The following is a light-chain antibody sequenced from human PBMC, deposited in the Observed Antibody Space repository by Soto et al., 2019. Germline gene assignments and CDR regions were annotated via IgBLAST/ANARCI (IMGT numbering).Light chain of an antibody. J-gene: IGLJ1*01. CDR2: GNS. Sequence: QSALTQPPSVSGAPGQRVTISCTGSSSNIGTGYDVHWYQQFPGTAPKLLIYGNSNRPSGVPDRFSGSKSGTSASLAITGLQAEDEADYYCQSYDSSLSRYVFGTGTKVTV. CDR1: SSNIGTGYD. V-gene: IGLV1-40*01. CDR3: QSYDSSLSRYV.